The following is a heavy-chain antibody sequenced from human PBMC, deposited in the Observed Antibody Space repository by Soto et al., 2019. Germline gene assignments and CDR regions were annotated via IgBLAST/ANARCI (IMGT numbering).Heavy chain of an antibody. Sequence: ASVKGSCKVSGYTLTELSMHWVRQAPGKGLEWMGGFDPEDGETIYAQKFQGRVTMTEDTSTDTAYMELSSLRSKDTAVYYCATDAWELLRIDIWGQGTMVTVSS. V-gene: IGHV1-24*01. J-gene: IGHJ3*02. CDR3: ATDAWELLRIDI. D-gene: IGHD1-26*01. CDR2: FDPEDGET. CDR1: GYTLTELS.